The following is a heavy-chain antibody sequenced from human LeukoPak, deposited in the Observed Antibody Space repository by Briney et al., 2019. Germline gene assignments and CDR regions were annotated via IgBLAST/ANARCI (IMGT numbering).Heavy chain of an antibody. V-gene: IGHV3-74*01. CDR2: INSDGSST. D-gene: IGHD1-7*01. CDR1: GFSFSTYW. J-gene: IGHJ4*02. Sequence: QPGGSLGLSCAASGFSFSTYWMHWVRQAPGRGLVWVSRINSDGSSTSYADSVKGRFTLSRDNAKNTLYLQMNSLRAEDTAVYYCALGTKPLSYHFFDYWGQGALVTVSS. CDR3: ALGTKPLSYHFFDY.